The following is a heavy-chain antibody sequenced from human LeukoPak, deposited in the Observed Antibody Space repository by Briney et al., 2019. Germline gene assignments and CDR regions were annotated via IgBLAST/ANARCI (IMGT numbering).Heavy chain of an antibody. Sequence: GGSLRLSCAASGFTFSSYGMHWVRQAPGKGLEWVAFIRYDGSNKYYADSVKGRFTISRDNSKNTLYLQMNSLKTEDTAVYYCTTDPMLSGSGPYYYYMDVWGKGTTVTISS. J-gene: IGHJ6*03. CDR1: GFTFSSYG. CDR3: TTDPMLSGSGPYYYYMDV. CDR2: IRYDGSNK. V-gene: IGHV3-30*02. D-gene: IGHD3-10*02.